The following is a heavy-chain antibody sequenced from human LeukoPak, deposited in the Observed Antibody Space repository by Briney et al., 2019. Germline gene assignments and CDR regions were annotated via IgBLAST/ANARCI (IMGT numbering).Heavy chain of an antibody. CDR2: IYPGDSDN. CDR1: GYSFTSFW. V-gene: IGHV5-51*01. D-gene: IGHD2-2*01. CDR3: ARGEGVVPAAIFAPGFDF. J-gene: IGHJ4*01. Sequence: GESLKISCKGSGYSFTSFWIGWVRQMPGKGLEWMGIIYPGDSDNRYSPSFQGQVTISADKSISTAYLQWSSLNASDTAMYYCARGEGVVPAAIFAPGFDFWGQGTLVTVSS.